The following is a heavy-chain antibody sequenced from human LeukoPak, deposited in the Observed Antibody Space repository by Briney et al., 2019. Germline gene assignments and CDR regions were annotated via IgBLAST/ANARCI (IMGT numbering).Heavy chain of an antibody. CDR1: GGSVSSGSYY. V-gene: IGHV4-61*01. Sequence: PSETLSLTCTVSGGSVSSGSYYWSWIRQPPGRGLEWIGYIYYSGSTNYNPSLKSRVTISVDTSKNQFSLKLSSVTAADTAVYYCARDGYSIDYWGQGTLVTVSS. CDR3: ARDGYSIDY. D-gene: IGHD5-24*01. J-gene: IGHJ4*02. CDR2: IYYSGST.